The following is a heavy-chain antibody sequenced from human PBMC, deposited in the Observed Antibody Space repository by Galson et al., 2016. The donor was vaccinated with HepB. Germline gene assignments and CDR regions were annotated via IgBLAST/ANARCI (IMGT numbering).Heavy chain of an antibody. J-gene: IGHJ4*02. D-gene: IGHD7-27*01. CDR2: MYYTGSA. Sequence: SETLSLTCTVSGTSISSYYWSWIRQPPGKGLEWIGYMYYTGSANYNPSLKSRVTISVDTSKNQFSLKLNYVTAADTAVFYCATNGLPGVSHPFDYWGQGTLVTVSS. CDR3: ATNGLPGVSHPFDY. CDR1: GTSISSYY. V-gene: IGHV4-59*01.